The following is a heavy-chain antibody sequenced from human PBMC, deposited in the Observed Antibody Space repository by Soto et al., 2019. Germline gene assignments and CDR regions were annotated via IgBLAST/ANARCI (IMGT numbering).Heavy chain of an antibody. V-gene: IGHV4-59*01. J-gene: IGHJ4*02. D-gene: IGHD6-13*01. CDR1: GGSISGYY. Sequence: QVQLQESGPGLVKPSETLSLTCTVSGGSISGYYWSWIRQPPGKGLEWIGYIYYSGSTNYNPSLKSRVTISVDTSKNQFSLKLSSVTAADTAVYYCARHPIAAAAYYFDYWGQGTLVTVSS. CDR2: IYYSGST. CDR3: ARHPIAAAAYYFDY.